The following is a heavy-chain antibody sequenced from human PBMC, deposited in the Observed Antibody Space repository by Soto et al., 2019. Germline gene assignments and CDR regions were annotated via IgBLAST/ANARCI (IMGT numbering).Heavy chain of an antibody. Sequence: SETLSLTCTVSGGSISSSSYHWGWIRQPPGKGLEWIGSIYYSGSTYYNPSLKSRVTISVDTSKNQFSLKLSSVTAADTAVYYCARVYYYDSSGYWYYFDYWGQGTLVTVS. CDR2: IYYSGST. J-gene: IGHJ4*02. CDR1: GGSISSSSYH. CDR3: ARVYYYDSSGYWYYFDY. D-gene: IGHD3-22*01. V-gene: IGHV4-39*01.